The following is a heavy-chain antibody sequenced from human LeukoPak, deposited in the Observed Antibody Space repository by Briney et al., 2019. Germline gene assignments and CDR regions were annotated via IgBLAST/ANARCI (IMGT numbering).Heavy chain of an antibody. J-gene: IGHJ4*02. CDR1: GFNISSYG. V-gene: IGHV3-30*18. CDR2: ISDDGSNK. Sequence: GGSLRLSCAASGFNISSYGMHWVRQAPGQGLEWVAVISDDGSNKYCADSVKGRFTISRDNSKDTLYLQMNSLRAEDTAVYYCAKGDERLLWFGVDYWGQGTLVTVSS. CDR3: AKGDERLLWFGVDY. D-gene: IGHD3-10*01.